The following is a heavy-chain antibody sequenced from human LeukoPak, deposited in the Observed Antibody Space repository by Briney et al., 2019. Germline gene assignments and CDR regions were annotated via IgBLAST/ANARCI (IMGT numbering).Heavy chain of an antibody. CDR3: ARDHYDILTGSNWFDP. D-gene: IGHD3-9*01. V-gene: IGHV4-4*07. CDR2: IYTSGST. CDR1: GGSISSYY. Sequence: SETLSLTCTVSGGSISSYYWSWIRQPAGKGLEWIGRIYTSGSTNYNPSLKSRVTMSVDTSKNQFSLKLSSVTAADTAVHYCARDHYDILTGSNWFDPWGQGTPVTVSS. J-gene: IGHJ5*02.